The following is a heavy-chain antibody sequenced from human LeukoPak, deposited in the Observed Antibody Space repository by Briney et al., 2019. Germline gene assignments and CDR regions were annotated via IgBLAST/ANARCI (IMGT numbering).Heavy chain of an antibody. J-gene: IGHJ6*02. CDR1: GYSFTSYW. D-gene: IGHD3-3*01. Sequence: ESLKISCKGSGYSFTSYWIGWVRQVPGKGLELMGVIYPGDPDTRYTPSSQGQVTISADKSITTAYLQWSCLKASDTAMYYCARTYYDFWSGYFYYGMDVWGQGTLVTVSS. CDR2: IYPGDPDT. V-gene: IGHV5-51*01. CDR3: ARTYYDFWSGYFYYGMDV.